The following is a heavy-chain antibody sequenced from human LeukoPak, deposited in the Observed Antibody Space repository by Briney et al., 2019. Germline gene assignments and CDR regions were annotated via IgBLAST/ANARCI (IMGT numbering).Heavy chain of an antibody. Sequence: GGSLRLSCAASGFTFSSYGMHWVRQAPGKGLGWVAVIWYDGSNKYYADSVKGRFTISRDNSKNTLYLQMNSLRAEDTAVYYCASERTSSYYFDYWGQGTLVTVSS. CDR1: GFTFSSYG. D-gene: IGHD1-14*01. CDR3: ASERTSSYYFDY. J-gene: IGHJ4*02. CDR2: IWYDGSNK. V-gene: IGHV3-33*01.